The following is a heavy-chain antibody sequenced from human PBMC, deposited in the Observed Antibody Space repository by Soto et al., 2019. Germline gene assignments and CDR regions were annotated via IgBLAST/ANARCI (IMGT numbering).Heavy chain of an antibody. Sequence: GGSLRLSCAASGFTFSSYGMHWVRQAPGKGLEWVAVIWYDGSNKYYADSVKGRFTISRDNSKNTLYLQMNSLRAEDTAVYYCAGRGIASTGLIDYWGQGTLVTVYS. CDR2: IWYDGSNK. V-gene: IGHV3-33*01. J-gene: IGHJ4*02. CDR1: GFTFSSYG. D-gene: IGHD6-13*01. CDR3: AGRGIASTGLIDY.